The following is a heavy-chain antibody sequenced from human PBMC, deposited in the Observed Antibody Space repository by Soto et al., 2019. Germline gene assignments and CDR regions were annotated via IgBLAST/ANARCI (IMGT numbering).Heavy chain of an antibody. Sequence: QVQLVQSGAEVKKPESSVKVSCKAPGGTFSTYAISWVRQAPGQGLEWMGGIIPMFGTANSAQRFQDRVTITADEPTNTVDMGLSSLGSEDTAVYFCASGIQLWLRRINNGYSGWGQGTLVTVSS. CDR1: GGTFSTYA. V-gene: IGHV1-69*12. CDR2: IIPMFGTA. D-gene: IGHD5-18*01. J-gene: IGHJ4*02. CDR3: ASGIQLWLRRINNGYSG.